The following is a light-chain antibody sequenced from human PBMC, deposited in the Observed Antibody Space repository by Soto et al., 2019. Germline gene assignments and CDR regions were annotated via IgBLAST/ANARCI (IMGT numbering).Light chain of an antibody. V-gene: IGKV3-15*01. CDR3: QQYNNWHET. Sequence: EIVMTQSPATLSVSPGERATLSCRASQSVSSNLAWYQQKPGQAPRLLIYGASTRATGIPARFSGSGSGTEFTLNISSLQSEDFAVFYCQQYNNWHETFGQETKVEIK. CDR1: QSVSSN. J-gene: IGKJ1*01. CDR2: GAS.